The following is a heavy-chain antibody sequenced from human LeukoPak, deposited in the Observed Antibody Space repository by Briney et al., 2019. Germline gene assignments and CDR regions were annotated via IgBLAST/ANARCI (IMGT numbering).Heavy chain of an antibody. Sequence: SETLSLTCTVSGGSISSYYWSWIRQPPGKGLEWIGYIYYSGSTNYNPSLKSRVTISVDRSKNQFSLKLSSVTAADTAVYYCASTIFGVVTVDAFDIWGQGTMVTVSS. CDR1: GGSISSYY. CDR2: IYYSGST. V-gene: IGHV4-59*12. CDR3: ASTIFGVVTVDAFDI. D-gene: IGHD3-3*01. J-gene: IGHJ3*02.